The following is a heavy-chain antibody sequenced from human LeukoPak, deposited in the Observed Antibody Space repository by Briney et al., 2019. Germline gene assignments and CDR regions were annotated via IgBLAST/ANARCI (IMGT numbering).Heavy chain of an antibody. CDR1: GGSFSGYY. Sequence: SETLSLTCAVYGGSFSGYYWSWIRQPPGKGLEWIGEINHSGSTNYNPSLKSRVTISVDTSKNQFSLKLSSVTAADTAVYYCARGGITAGWFDAWGQGTLVTLSS. V-gene: IGHV4-34*01. CDR3: ARGGITAGWFDA. CDR2: INHSGST. J-gene: IGHJ5*02. D-gene: IGHD1-14*01.